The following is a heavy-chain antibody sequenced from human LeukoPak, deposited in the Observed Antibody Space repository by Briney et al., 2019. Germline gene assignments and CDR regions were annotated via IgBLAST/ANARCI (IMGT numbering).Heavy chain of an antibody. D-gene: IGHD3-3*01. J-gene: IGHJ6*03. Sequence: ASVKVSCKASGYTFTSYAMNWVRQAPGQGLEWMGWINTNTGNPTYAQGFTGRFVFSLDTSVSTAYLQISSLKAEDTAVYYCARGGGDTIFGVVIISPLTDYYYYHYMDVWGKGTTVTVSS. V-gene: IGHV7-4-1*02. CDR3: ARGGGDTIFGVVIISPLTDYYYYHYMDV. CDR2: INTNTGNP. CDR1: GYTFTSYA.